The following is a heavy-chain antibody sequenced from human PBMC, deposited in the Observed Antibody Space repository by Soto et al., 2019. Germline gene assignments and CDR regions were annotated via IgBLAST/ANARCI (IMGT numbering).Heavy chain of an antibody. Sequence: PSETLSLTCAVSGGSISSGGYSWRWIRQPPGKGLDWIGYIYHSGSTYYNPSLKSRVTISVDTSKNQFSLKQSSVTAADTAVYYCARPYSGSYYFDYWGTGTLVTVSS. CDR1: GGSISSGGYS. CDR3: ARPYSGSYYFDY. CDR2: IYHSGST. V-gene: IGHV4-30-2*03. D-gene: IGHD1-26*01. J-gene: IGHJ4*02.